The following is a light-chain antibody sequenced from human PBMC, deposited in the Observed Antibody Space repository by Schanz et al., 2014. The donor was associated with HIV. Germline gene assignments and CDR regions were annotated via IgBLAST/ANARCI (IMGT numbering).Light chain of an antibody. J-gene: IGKJ1*01. V-gene: IGKV3D-15*01. CDR2: DTS. CDR1: RSVSTY. Sequence: EIVLTQSPATLSLAPGERATLSCRTSRSVSTYLAWYQQKPGQAPRLLIYDTSTRATGIPARFSGSGSGTEFSLIISSLQSEDFAVYYCQQYNDWPPRWTFGQGTKVEIK. CDR3: QQYNDWPPRWT.